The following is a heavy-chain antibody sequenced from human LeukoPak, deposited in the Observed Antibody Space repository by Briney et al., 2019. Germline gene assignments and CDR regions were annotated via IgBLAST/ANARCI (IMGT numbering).Heavy chain of an antibody. D-gene: IGHD6-19*01. Sequence: SVKVSCKASGGTFSSYAISWVRQGPGQGLEWMGGVFPIFGAENYAQKIHGRVTITADESTSTAYMELSSLRSADTAVYYCATALAVAGTFGYYYYGMDVWGQGTTVTASS. V-gene: IGHV1-69*01. CDR1: GGTFSSYA. J-gene: IGHJ6*02. CDR2: VFPIFGAE. CDR3: ATALAVAGTFGYYYYGMDV.